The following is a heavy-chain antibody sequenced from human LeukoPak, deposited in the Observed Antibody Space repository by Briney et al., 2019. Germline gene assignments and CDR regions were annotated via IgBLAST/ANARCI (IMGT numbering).Heavy chain of an antibody. CDR1: GGSISSGDYY. D-gene: IGHD3-10*01. J-gene: IGHJ3*02. Sequence: PSETLSLTCTVSGGSISSGDYYWSWIRQPPGKGLEWIGYIYHSGSTYYNPSLKSRVTISVDRSKNQFSLKLSSVTAADTAVYYCAVLWFGDPMAFDIWGQGTMVTVSS. CDR3: AVLWFGDPMAFDI. V-gene: IGHV4-30-2*01. CDR2: IYHSGST.